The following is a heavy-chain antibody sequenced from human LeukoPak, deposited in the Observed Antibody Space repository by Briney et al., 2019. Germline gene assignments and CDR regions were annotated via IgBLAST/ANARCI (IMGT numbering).Heavy chain of an antibody. Sequence: SETLSLTCAVYGGSFSGYYWSWIRQPPGKGLEWIGEINHSGSTNYNPSLKSRVTISVDTSKNQFSLKLSSVTAADTAVCYCARDRLSYYYDSSGGGEFDYWGQGTLVTVSS. CDR2: INHSGST. V-gene: IGHV4-34*01. D-gene: IGHD3-22*01. CDR1: GGSFSGYY. CDR3: ARDRLSYYYDSSGGGEFDY. J-gene: IGHJ4*02.